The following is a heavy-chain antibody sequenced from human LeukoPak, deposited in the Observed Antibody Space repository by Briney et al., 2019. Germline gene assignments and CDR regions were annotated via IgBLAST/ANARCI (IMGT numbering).Heavy chain of an antibody. V-gene: IGHV1-3*01. CDR3: ARDSEIVATIPFDY. D-gene: IGHD5-12*01. CDR1: GYTFTSYA. Sequence: ASVKVSCKASGYTFTSYAMHWVRQAPGQRLEWMGWINAGNGNTKYSQKFQGRVTITRDTSASTAYMELSSLRSEDTAVYYCARDSEIVATIPFDYWGQGTLVTVSS. J-gene: IGHJ4*02. CDR2: INAGNGNT.